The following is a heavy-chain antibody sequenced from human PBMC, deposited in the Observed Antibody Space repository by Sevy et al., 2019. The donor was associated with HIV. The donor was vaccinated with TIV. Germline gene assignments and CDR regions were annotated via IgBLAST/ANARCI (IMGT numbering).Heavy chain of an antibody. J-gene: IGHJ4*02. V-gene: IGHV3-23*01. D-gene: IGHD2-15*01. CDR2: ISGSGGST. CDR1: GFTFSSYA. Sequence: GGSLRLSCAASGFTFSSYAMSWVRQAPGKGLEWVSAISGSGGSTDYADSVKGRFTISRDNSKNTLYLQMNSLRAEDTAVYYCAKEGGYCSGGSCYRDLYYFDYWGQGTLVTVSS. CDR3: AKEGGYCSGGSCYRDLYYFDY.